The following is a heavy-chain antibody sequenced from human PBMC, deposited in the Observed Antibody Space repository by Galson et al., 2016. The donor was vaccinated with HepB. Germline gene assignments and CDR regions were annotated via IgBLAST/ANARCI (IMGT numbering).Heavy chain of an antibody. CDR2: IVVGSGNT. J-gene: IGHJ6*02. D-gene: IGHD2-2*01. CDR3: AADIVVVPAATPYV. Sequence: SVKVSCKASGFTFTSSAVQWVRQARGQRLEWIGWIVVGSGNTNYAQKFQERVTITRDMSTSTAYMELSSLRSEDTAVYYCAADIVVVPAATPYVWGQGTTVTVSS. CDR1: GFTFTSSA. V-gene: IGHV1-58*01.